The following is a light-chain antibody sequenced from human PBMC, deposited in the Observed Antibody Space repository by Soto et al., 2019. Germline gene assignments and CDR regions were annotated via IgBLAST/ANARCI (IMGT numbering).Light chain of an antibody. CDR2: MDN. J-gene: IGLJ2*01. V-gene: IGLV1-44*01. CDR3: ASWDDSLDGVI. CDR1: RSNIGSNS. Sequence: QSVLTQPPSASETPGQRVVISCSGSRSNIGSNSVNWYQQLPGTAPKLLIYMDNQRPSGVPDRFSGSKSGTSVSLAISGLQSEDEADYYCASWDDSLDGVIFGGGTKLTVL.